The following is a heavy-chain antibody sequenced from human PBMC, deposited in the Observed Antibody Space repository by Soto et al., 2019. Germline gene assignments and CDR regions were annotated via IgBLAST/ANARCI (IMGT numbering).Heavy chain of an antibody. CDR3: TRGQEGVVATH. D-gene: IGHD5-12*01. CDR2: VKDGGVT. Sequence: QVQLQQLGAGLLKPSETLSLTCAVNGGSFTGYYWSWVRQPPGKGLEWIGEVKDGGVTNYSPSLRSRVTISSDAPKKQFSLKVTSVTAADTAVYYCTRGQEGVVATHWDQGTLVTVSS. V-gene: IGHV4-34*01. CDR1: GGSFTGYY. J-gene: IGHJ4*02.